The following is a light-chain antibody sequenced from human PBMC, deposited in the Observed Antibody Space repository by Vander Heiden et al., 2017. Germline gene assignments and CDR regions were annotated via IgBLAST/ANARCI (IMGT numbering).Light chain of an antibody. CDR1: QNISNY. CDR2: DAA. V-gene: IGKV1-33*01. CDR3: QKYDNIPLT. J-gene: IGKJ4*01. Sequence: IHVTQSPSSLSASVGDRVTITCQASQNISNYLNWYQQKPGKAPKLLIYDAANLETGVPSRFSGSGSGTDFTFTISSLQPEDIATYYCQKYDNIPLTFGEGTKVEIK.